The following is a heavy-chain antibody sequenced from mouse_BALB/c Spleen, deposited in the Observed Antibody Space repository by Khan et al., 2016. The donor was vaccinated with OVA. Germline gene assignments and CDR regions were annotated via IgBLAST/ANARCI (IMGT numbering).Heavy chain of an antibody. Sequence: EVELVESGGDLVKPGGSLKLSCAASGFTFSNYGMSWVRQTPDKRLEWVAIISTSGSYTYYPDSVKGRFTISRDNAKNTLYRQMSSLKSEDTASYYCARCLYGSSYDYYAMDYWGQGTSVTVSS. CDR3: ARCLYGSSYDYYAMDY. CDR2: ISTSGSYT. D-gene: IGHD1-1*01. CDR1: GFTFSNYG. V-gene: IGHV5-6*01. J-gene: IGHJ4*01.